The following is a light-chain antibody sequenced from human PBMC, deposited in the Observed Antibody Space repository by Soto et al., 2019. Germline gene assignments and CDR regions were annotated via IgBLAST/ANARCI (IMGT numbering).Light chain of an antibody. CDR2: EVS. CDR1: SSDVGSYNL. J-gene: IGLJ1*01. Sequence: QSVLTQPASVSGSPGQSITISCTGTSSDVGSYNLVSWYQQHPGKAPKLMLYEVSKRPSGVSNRFSGSKSGNTASPTISGLQAEDEADYYCCSYAGINTFYVFGTGTKVTVL. CDR3: CSYAGINTFYV. V-gene: IGLV2-23*02.